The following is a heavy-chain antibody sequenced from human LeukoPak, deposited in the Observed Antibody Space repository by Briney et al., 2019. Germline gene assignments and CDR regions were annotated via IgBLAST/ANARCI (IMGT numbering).Heavy chain of an antibody. Sequence: GGSLRLSCAASGFTFSSYGMSWVRRAPGKGLEWVSAISGSGGSTYYADSVKGRFTISRDNSKNTLYLQMNSLRAEDTAVYYCAKRDGSGSYLYYFDYWGQGTLVTVSS. CDR1: GFTFSSYG. V-gene: IGHV3-23*01. J-gene: IGHJ4*02. CDR3: AKRDGSGSYLYYFDY. CDR2: ISGSGGST. D-gene: IGHD3-10*01.